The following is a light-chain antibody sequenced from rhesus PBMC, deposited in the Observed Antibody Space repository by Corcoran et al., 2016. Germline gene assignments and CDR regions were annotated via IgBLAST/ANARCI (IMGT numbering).Light chain of an antibody. CDR3: QQYSSRPPT. CDR1: QGISSW. Sequence: DIQMTQSPSSLSASVGDTVTITCRASQGISSWLAWYQQKPGKAPKLLIYKAFSLQSGVPSRFSGTGSGTDFTLTISSLQSEDFSTYYCQQYSSRPPTFGGGTKVEIK. V-gene: IGKV1-22*01. CDR2: KAF. J-gene: IGKJ4*01.